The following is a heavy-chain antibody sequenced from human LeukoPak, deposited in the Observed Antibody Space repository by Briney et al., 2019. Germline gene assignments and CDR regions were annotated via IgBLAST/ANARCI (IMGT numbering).Heavy chain of an antibody. D-gene: IGHD4-11*01. J-gene: IGHJ4*02. Sequence: GGSLRLSCAASGFTFSSYSMIWVRQAPGKGLEWVSYISTSSSTITYADSVKGRFTISRDNAKNSLYLQMNSLRAEDTAVYYCARDKVTTFDYWGQGTLVTVSS. CDR2: ISTSSSTI. V-gene: IGHV3-48*04. CDR1: GFTFSSYS. CDR3: ARDKVTTFDY.